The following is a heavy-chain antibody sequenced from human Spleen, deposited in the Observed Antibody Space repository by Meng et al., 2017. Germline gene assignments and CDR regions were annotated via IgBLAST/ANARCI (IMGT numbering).Heavy chain of an antibody. CDR1: GDSISSRDW. CDR2: ISQGSGRT. CDR3: ASWIYSCGWQ. Sequence: QGQLQGSGPGLVTPSGTLSLTCAVSGDSISSRDWWSWVRQPPGKGLEWIGEISQGSGRTNYNPSLKSRVTIAIDRSKNQFSLKLSSVTAADTAVYYCASWIYSCGWQWGQGTLVTVSS. V-gene: IGHV4-4*02. J-gene: IGHJ4*02. D-gene: IGHD6-19*01.